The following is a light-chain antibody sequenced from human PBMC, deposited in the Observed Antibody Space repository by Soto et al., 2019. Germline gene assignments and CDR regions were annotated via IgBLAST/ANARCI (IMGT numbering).Light chain of an antibody. J-gene: IGKJ2*01. Sequence: EIVMTQSPATLSVSPGERATLSCRASQSVSNNLVWYQQKPGQAPRLLIYGASTRATGIPARFSGSGSGTEFTLTISSLQSEDFAVYYCQQNDNWPPFTFGQGTKLEIK. CDR2: GAS. V-gene: IGKV3-15*01. CDR3: QQNDNWPPFT. CDR1: QSVSNN.